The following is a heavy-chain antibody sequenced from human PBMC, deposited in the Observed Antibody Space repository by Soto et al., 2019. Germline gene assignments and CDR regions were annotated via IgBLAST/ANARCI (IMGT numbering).Heavy chain of an antibody. CDR3: ARARCSGGSCYFDY. CDR1: GFTFSDYY. CDR2: ISSSSSYT. D-gene: IGHD2-15*01. J-gene: IGHJ4*02. Sequence: QVQLVESGGGLVKPGGSLRLSCAASGFTFSDYYMSWIRQAPGKGLEWVSYISSSSSYTNYADSVKGRFTISRDNAKNSLYLQMNSLRAEDTAVYYCARARCSGGSCYFDYWGQGTLVTVSS. V-gene: IGHV3-11*05.